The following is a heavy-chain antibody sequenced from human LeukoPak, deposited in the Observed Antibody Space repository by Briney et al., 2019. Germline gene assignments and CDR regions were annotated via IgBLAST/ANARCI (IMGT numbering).Heavy chain of an antibody. Sequence: PGGSLRLSCAASGFTFSSYWMSWVRQAPGKGLEWVANIKQDGSEKYYVDSVKGRFTISRDNAKNSLYLQMNSLRAEDTAVYYCVRDGYCNSTSCYEFDYWGQGTLVTVSS. V-gene: IGHV3-7*01. CDR1: GFTFSSYW. D-gene: IGHD2-2*01. CDR2: IKQDGSEK. CDR3: VRDGYCNSTSCYEFDY. J-gene: IGHJ4*02.